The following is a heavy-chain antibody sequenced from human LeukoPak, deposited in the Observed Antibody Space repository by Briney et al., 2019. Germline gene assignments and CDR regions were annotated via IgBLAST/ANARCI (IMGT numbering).Heavy chain of an antibody. D-gene: IGHD6-19*01. CDR2: ISSSSSYI. V-gene: IGHV3-21*04. J-gene: IGHJ4*02. CDR1: GFTFSSYS. Sequence: GGSLRLSCAASGFTFSSYSMNWVRQAPGKGLEWVSSISSSSSYIYYADSVKGRFTISRDNAKNSLDLQMNSLRVEDTAVYYCVRLGPASSDWPESFDYWGQGTLVTVSS. CDR3: VRLGPASSDWPESFDY.